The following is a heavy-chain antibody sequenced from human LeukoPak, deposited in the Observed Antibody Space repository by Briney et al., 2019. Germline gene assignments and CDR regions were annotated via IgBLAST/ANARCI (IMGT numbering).Heavy chain of an antibody. CDR1: GFTFSSYA. V-gene: IGHV3-23*01. CDR2: IDTDASST. CDR3: AKDWACDF. Sequence: GGSLRLSGAASGFTFSSYAMTWVRQAPGKGLEWVSAIDTDASSTKYAGSVKGRFTISRDNSKNTLYLQMNSLRAEDTAVYYCAKDWACDFWGQGTLVTVSS. D-gene: IGHD3-16*01. J-gene: IGHJ4*02.